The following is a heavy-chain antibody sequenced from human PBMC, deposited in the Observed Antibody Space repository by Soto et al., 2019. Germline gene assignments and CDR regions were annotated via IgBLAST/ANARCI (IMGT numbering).Heavy chain of an antibody. Sequence: EVQLVESGGGLVQPGGSLRLSCAASGFTFSSYSMNWVRQAPGKGLEWVSYISSSSSTIYYADSVKGRFTISRDNAKNSLYLQTNSLRAEDTAVYYCARGPFDQNYDYIWGSYRPTFNFDYWGQGTLVTVSS. V-gene: IGHV3-48*01. D-gene: IGHD3-16*02. CDR3: ARGPFDQNYDYIWGSYRPTFNFDY. CDR2: ISSSSSTI. J-gene: IGHJ4*02. CDR1: GFTFSSYS.